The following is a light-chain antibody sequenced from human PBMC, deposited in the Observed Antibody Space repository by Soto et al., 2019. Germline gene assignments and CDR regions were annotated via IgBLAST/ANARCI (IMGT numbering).Light chain of an antibody. CDR1: TGAVTSGHY. V-gene: IGLV7-46*01. CDR3: VLSYGGPRGV. J-gene: IGLJ1*01. CDR2: DTS. Sequence: QTVVTQEPSLTVSPGGTVTLTCGSSTGAVTSGHYPYWFQQKPGQAPRTLIYDTSYRHSWTPARFSGSLLGGKAALTLSGARREDKADYYCVLSYGGPRGVFGAGTKLTVL.